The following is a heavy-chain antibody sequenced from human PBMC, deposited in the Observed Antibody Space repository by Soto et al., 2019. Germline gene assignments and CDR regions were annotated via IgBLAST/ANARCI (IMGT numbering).Heavy chain of an antibody. D-gene: IGHD6-19*01. CDR2: ISWDGGST. CDR3: AKDFGDYSSGSSPDY. V-gene: IGHV3-43*01. J-gene: IGHJ4*02. Sequence: GGSLRLSCAASGFTFDDYTMHWVRQAPGKGLEWVSLISWDGGSTYYADSVKGRFTISRDNSKNSLYLQMNSLRTEDTALYYCAKDFGDYSSGSSPDYWGQGTLVTVSS. CDR1: GFTFDDYT.